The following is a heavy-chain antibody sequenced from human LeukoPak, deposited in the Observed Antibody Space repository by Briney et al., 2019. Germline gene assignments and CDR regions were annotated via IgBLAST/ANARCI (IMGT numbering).Heavy chain of an antibody. V-gene: IGHV4-59*08. D-gene: IGHD6-19*01. CDR3: ARHDSPYTSGCPFDY. J-gene: IGHJ4*02. Sequence: SEILSLTCTVSGGSITSYYWSWIRQSPGKGLEWIGNIYYSGSTNYNPSLKSRVTISVDTSKNQFSLKLSSVTAADTAVYYCARHDSPYTSGCPFDYWGQGTLVTVSS. CDR2: IYYSGST. CDR1: GGSITSYY.